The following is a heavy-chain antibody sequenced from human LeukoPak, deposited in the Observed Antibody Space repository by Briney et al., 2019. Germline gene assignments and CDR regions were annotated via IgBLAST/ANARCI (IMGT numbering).Heavy chain of an antibody. CDR3: ARLGRVGATADAFDI. Sequence: SETLSLTCTVSGGSISSYYWGWIRQPPGKGLEWIGSIYYSGSTYYNPSLKSRVTISVDTSKNQFSLKLSSVTAADTAVYYCARLGRVGATADAFDIWGQGTMVTVSS. J-gene: IGHJ3*02. V-gene: IGHV4-39*01. CDR2: IYYSGST. D-gene: IGHD1-26*01. CDR1: GGSISSYY.